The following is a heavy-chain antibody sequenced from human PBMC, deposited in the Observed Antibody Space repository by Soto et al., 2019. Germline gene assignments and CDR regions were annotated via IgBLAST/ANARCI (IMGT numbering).Heavy chain of an antibody. CDR3: ASGGQYSGYDSSRFDY. CDR2: ISAYNGNT. J-gene: IGHJ4*02. D-gene: IGHD5-12*01. CDR1: GYTFTSYG. V-gene: IGHV1-18*01. Sequence: ASVKVSCKASGYTFTSYGISWVRQAPGQGLEWMGWISAYNGNTNYAQKLQGRVTMTTDTSTSTAYMELRSLRSDDTAVYYCASGGQYSGYDSSRFDYWGQGTLVTVSS.